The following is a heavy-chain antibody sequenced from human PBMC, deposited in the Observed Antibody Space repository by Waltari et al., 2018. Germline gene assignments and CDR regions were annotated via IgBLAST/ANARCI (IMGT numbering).Heavy chain of an antibody. J-gene: IGHJ5*02. CDR3: ARREIGGPLDP. CDR2: IIPIFGKP. D-gene: IGHD1-1*01. V-gene: IGHV1-69*12. CDR1: GATSGRLP. Sequence: QLVQSGAEVKKPRSSVKVSYRASGATSGRLPLRWVRQAPGKGLVWMGGIIPIFGKPNYAQRFQGRLTITADERTSTVFMELTSLTSDDTAIYFCARREIGGPLDPWGQGTLVTVSS.